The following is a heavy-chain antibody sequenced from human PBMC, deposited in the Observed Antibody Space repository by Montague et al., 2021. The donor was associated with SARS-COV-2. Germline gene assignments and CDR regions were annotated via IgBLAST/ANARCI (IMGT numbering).Heavy chain of an antibody. J-gene: IGHJ4*02. V-gene: IGHV4-59*01. Sequence: SETLSLTCTVSGGSISNYYWSWIRQPPGKRLEWIGYIYYSGSTNYNPSLKSRVTISVDTSKNQFSLKLSSVTAADTAVYYCARVQLGYYYGLGVSAHFDYWGQGTLVTVSS. CDR3: ARVQLGYYYGLGVSAHFDY. CDR2: IYYSGST. CDR1: GGSISNYY. D-gene: IGHD3-10*01.